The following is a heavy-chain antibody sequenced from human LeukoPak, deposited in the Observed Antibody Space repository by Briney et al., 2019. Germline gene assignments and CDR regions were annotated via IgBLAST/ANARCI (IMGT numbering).Heavy chain of an antibody. CDR2: INHSGST. D-gene: IGHD6-6*01. Sequence: SETLSLTCTVSGGSTRSSSYYWGWIRQPPGKGLEWIGEINHSGSTNYNPSLKSRVTISVDTSKNQFSLKLSSVTAADTAVYYCARAQSIAARPGWFDPWGQGTLVTVSS. CDR1: GGSTRSSSYY. CDR3: ARAQSIAARPGWFDP. V-gene: IGHV4-39*07. J-gene: IGHJ5*02.